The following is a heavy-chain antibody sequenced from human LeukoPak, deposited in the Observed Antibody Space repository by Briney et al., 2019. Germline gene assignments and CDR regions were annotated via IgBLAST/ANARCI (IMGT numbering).Heavy chain of an antibody. CDR2: ISGSGGST. CDR3: ARAYFTMYYYGSGSPGEWFDP. CDR1: GFTFSSYW. D-gene: IGHD3-10*01. J-gene: IGHJ5*02. Sequence: GGSLRLSCAASGFTFSSYWMSWVRQAPGKGLEWVSAISGSGGSTYYADSVKGRFTISRDNSKNTLYLQMNSLRAEDTALYYCARAYFTMYYYGSGSPGEWFDPWGQGTLVTVSS. V-gene: IGHV3-23*01.